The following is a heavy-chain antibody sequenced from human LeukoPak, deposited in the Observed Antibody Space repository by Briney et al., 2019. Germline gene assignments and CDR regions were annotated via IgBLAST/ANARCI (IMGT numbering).Heavy chain of an antibody. J-gene: IGHJ4*02. CDR2: IYPRDGST. V-gene: IGHV1-46*01. Sequence: ASVKVSCKASGYTCTSNYVHWVRQAPGQGLEWVGMIYPRDGSTSYAQKFQGRVIVSRDTSTSTVHMELSGLRSEDTAVYYCARDQEGFDYWGQGTLVTVSS. CDR3: ARDQEGFDY. CDR1: GYTCTSNY.